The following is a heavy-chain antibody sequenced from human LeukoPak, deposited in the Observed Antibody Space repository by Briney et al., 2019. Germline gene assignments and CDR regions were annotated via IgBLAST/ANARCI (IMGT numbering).Heavy chain of an antibody. CDR2: INGRGDST. J-gene: IGHJ4*02. CDR1: GFTFSSYD. V-gene: IGHV3-23*01. D-gene: IGHD5-18*01. Sequence: GGSLRLSCAASGFTFSSYDMSWVRQAPGKGLEWVAGINGRGDSTYYPDSVKGRLTISRDNSKNTLYLQIHSLRVEDTAVYYCAKDASRGAYSYGSSDSWGQGTLVTVSS. CDR3: AKDASRGAYSYGSSDS.